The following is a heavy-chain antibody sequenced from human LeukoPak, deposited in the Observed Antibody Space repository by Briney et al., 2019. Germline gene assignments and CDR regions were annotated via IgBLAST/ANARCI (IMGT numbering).Heavy chain of an antibody. CDR3: TREVWGIVVNWFDP. V-gene: IGHV3-49*04. CDR2: IRSKAYGGTT. D-gene: IGHD2-21*01. Sequence: GGSLRLSCTASGFTFGDYAMSWVRQAPGKGLEWVGFIRSKAYGGTTEYAASVKGRFTISRDDSKSIAYLQMNSLKTEDTAVYYCTREVWGIVVNWFDPWGQGTLVTVSS. J-gene: IGHJ5*02. CDR1: GFTFGDYA.